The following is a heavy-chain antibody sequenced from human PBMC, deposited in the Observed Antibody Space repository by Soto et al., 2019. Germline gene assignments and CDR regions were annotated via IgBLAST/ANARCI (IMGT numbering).Heavy chain of an antibody. J-gene: IGHJ6*02. V-gene: IGHV3-53*01. CDR1: DFSVRSNY. D-gene: IGHD3-10*01. Sequence: ESGGGVIQPGGCLRLSCAASDFSVRSNYMSWVRQAPGKGLEWVAVIFRGGSTYYADSVQGRFTISRDSSENTLFLQMNSLRLENTAVYYCATDHTHYYYYNEMDVWGPGTTVTV. CDR2: IFRGGST. CDR3: ATDHTHYYYYNEMDV.